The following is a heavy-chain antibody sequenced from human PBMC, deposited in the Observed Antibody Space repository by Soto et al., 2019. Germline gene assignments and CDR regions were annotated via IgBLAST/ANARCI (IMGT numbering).Heavy chain of an antibody. CDR2: ISAYNGNT. V-gene: IGHV1-18*01. CDR1: GYTFTSYG. CDR3: ARESFDYGDYGNDY. Sequence: ASVKVSCKASGYTFTSYGISWVRQAPGQGLEWMGWISAYNGNTNYAQKLQGRVTMTTDTSTSTAYMELRSLRSDDTAVYYCARESFDYGDYGNDYWGQGTLVTVSS. D-gene: IGHD4-17*01. J-gene: IGHJ4*02.